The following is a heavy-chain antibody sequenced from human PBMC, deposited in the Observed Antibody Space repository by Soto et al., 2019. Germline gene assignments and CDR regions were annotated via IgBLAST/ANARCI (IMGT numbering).Heavy chain of an antibody. D-gene: IGHD6-13*01. CDR3: ATGVRQQLADPNYYYYYGMDV. V-gene: IGHV1-24*01. CDR2: FDPEDGET. Sequence: ASAQVSCKVSGYTLADLSMHWVRQAPGKGLEWMGGFDPEDGETIYAQKFQGRVTMTEDTSTDTAYMELSSLRSEDTAVYYCATGVRQQLADPNYYYYYGMDVWGQGTTVTVSS. J-gene: IGHJ6*02. CDR1: GYTLADLS.